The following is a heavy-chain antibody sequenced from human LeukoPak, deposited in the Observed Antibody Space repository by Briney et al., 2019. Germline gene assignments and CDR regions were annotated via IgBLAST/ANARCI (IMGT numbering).Heavy chain of an antibody. CDR3: ARELMDTAMVTGFGC. D-gene: IGHD5-18*01. CDR1: GGTFSSYA. J-gene: IGHJ4*02. CDR2: IIPIFGIA. Sequence: SVKVSCKASGGTFSSYAISWVRQAPGQGLEWMGRIIPIFGIANYAQKFQGRVTITADKSTSTAYMELSSLRSEDTAVYYCARELMDTAMVTGFGCWGQGTLVTVSS. V-gene: IGHV1-69*04.